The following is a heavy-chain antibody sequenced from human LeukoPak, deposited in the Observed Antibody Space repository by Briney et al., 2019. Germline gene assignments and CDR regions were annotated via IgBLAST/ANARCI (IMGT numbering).Heavy chain of an antibody. CDR1: GFTFSSYA. CDR2: ISYDGSNK. J-gene: IGHJ4*02. D-gene: IGHD3-16*01. V-gene: IGHV3-30-3*01. CDR3: ARDGGEDY. Sequence: GRSLRLSCAASGFTFSSYAMHWVRQAPGKGLEWVAVISYDGSNKYYADSVKGRFTISRDNSKNTLYLQMNSLRAEDTAVYYCARDGGEDYWGQGTLVTVSS.